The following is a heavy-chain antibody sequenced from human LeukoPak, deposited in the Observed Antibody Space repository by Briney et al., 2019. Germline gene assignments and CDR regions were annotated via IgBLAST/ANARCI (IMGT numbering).Heavy chain of an antibody. CDR3: ANVAKGRFFFYYVDV. J-gene: IGHJ6*03. Sequence: ASVKVSCKASGHTANTYGFSWIRQAPGQGLEWIGWIFSYTGQTKYADKFQGRVTMTTDTSMTIAYLDLRSLRSDDTAVYFCANVAKGRFFFYYVDVWGEGTTVTVS. CDR1: GHTANTYG. D-gene: IGHD3-3*01. V-gene: IGHV1-18*01. CDR2: IFSYTGQT.